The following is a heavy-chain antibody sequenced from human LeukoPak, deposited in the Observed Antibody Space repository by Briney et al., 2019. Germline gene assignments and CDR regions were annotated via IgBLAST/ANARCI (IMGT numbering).Heavy chain of an antibody. CDR2: ISTDSNHI. D-gene: IGHD2-8*01. J-gene: IGHJ2*01. Sequence: GGSLRLSCAASGFTFSTYSMNWVRQAPGRGLEWLSYISTDSNHIYYADSVKDRFTISRDNAKNSLYLQMNSLRAEDTAVYYCARDLRYCATATRAWYFDLWGRGTLVAVSS. CDR1: GFTFSTYS. CDR3: ARDLRYCATATRAWYFDL. V-gene: IGHV3-48*01.